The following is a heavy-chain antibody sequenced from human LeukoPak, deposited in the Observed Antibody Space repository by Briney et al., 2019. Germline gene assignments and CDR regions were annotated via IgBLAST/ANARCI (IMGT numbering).Heavy chain of an antibody. Sequence: ASVKVSCKASGYTFTSYGISWVRQAPGQGLEWMGWISAYNGNTNYAQKLQGRVTMTTDTSTSTAYLELRSLRSDDTAVYYCARDTPNIVVVPAANIWFDPWGQGTLVTVSS. D-gene: IGHD2-2*01. V-gene: IGHV1-18*01. J-gene: IGHJ5*02. CDR1: GYTFTSYG. CDR3: ARDTPNIVVVPAANIWFDP. CDR2: ISAYNGNT.